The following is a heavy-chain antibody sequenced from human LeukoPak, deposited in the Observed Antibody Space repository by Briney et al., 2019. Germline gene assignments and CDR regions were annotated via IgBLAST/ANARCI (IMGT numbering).Heavy chain of an antibody. D-gene: IGHD6-13*01. J-gene: IGHJ4*02. Sequence: PSETLSLTCAVYGGFFSAYYWSWIRQPPGKWLERFGEINRNGGTNYNRSLKSRVTMSEDTSKSHFSLNLSSVTVADTAVYFCARGGGSTNWYLFDYWGQGTLVTVSA. CDR2: INRNGGT. V-gene: IGHV4-34*01. CDR1: GGFFSAYY. CDR3: ARGGGSTNWYLFDY.